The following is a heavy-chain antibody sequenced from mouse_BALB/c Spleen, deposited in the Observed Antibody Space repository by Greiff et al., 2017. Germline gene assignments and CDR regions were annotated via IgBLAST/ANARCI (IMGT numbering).Heavy chain of an antibody. D-gene: IGHD2-4*01. CDR1: GYSFTGYY. Sequence: LVKTGASVTISCQASGYSFTGYYMHWVKQSHGKSLEWIGYISCYNGATSYNQKFKGKATFTVDTSSSTAYMQFNSLTSEDAAVYDCARGYDYDRAEGPKAGVYAMDYWGQGTSVTVSA. J-gene: IGHJ4*01. CDR3: ARGYDYDRAEGPKAGVYAMDY. V-gene: IGHV1S34*01. CDR2: ISCYNGAT.